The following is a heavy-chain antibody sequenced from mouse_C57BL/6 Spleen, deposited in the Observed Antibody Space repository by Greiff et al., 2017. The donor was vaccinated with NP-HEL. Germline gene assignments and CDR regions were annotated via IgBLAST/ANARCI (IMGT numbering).Heavy chain of an antibody. D-gene: IGHD2-4*01. CDR3: ARSGYDYDEAY. CDR1: GYTFTSYW. Sequence: QVQLKQPGAELVRPGSSVKLSCKASGYTFTSYWMHWVKQRPIQGLEWIGNIDPSDSETHYNQKFKDKATLTVDKSSSTAYMQLSSLTSEDSAVYYCARSGYDYDEAYWGQGTLVTVSA. J-gene: IGHJ3*01. CDR2: IDPSDSET. V-gene: IGHV1-52*01.